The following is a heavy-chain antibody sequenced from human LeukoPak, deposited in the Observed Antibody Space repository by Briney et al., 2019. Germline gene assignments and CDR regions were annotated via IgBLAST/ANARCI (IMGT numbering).Heavy chain of an antibody. CDR3: AKCPSGSLSNVGYYYYGMDV. CDR2: IYYSGST. J-gene: IGHJ6*02. D-gene: IGHD1-26*01. CDR1: GGSISSSSYY. Sequence: PSETLSLTCTVSGGSISSSSYYWGWIRQPPGKGLEWIGSIYYSGSTYYNPSLKSRVTISVDTSKNQFSLKLSSVTAADTAVYYCAKCPSGSLSNVGYYYYGMDVWGQGTTVTVSS. V-gene: IGHV4-39*07.